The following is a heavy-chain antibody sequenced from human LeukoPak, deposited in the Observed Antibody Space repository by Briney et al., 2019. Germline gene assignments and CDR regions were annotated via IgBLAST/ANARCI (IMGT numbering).Heavy chain of an antibody. CDR3: FREGGD. V-gene: IGHV3-74*01. D-gene: IGHD3-10*01. Sequence: GGSLRLSFAASGLSFSTQRMHWVCQPPGKGLVWVSYINIDERITGYADSVKGRFTISRDNAKNTLYLQMNSLRVEDTAIYYCFREGGDWGQGTLVTVSS. J-gene: IGHJ4*02. CDR2: INIDERIT. CDR1: GLSFSTQR.